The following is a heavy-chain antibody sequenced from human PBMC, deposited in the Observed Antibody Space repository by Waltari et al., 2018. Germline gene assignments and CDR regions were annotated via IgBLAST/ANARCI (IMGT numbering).Heavy chain of an antibody. CDR3: ALCYYDSSGYYRPFDY. CDR2: VDPEDGET. CDR1: GYTFTDYY. Sequence: EVQLVQSGAEVKKPGATVKISCKASGYTFTDYYMHWVQQAPGKGLEWMGRVDPEDGETIYAEKFQGRVTITADTSTDTAYMELSSLRSEDTAVYYCALCYYDSSGYYRPFDYWGQGTLVTVSS. V-gene: IGHV1-69-2*01. J-gene: IGHJ4*02. D-gene: IGHD3-22*01.